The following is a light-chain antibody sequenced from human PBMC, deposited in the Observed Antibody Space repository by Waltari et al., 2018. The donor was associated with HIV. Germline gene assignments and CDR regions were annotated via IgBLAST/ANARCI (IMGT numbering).Light chain of an antibody. CDR2: AAS. V-gene: IGKV1-39*01. Sequence: DIQMTQSPSSLSASMGDRVTITCRASQTISRFLKWYQQKLGKAPKLLIYAASSLQSGVPSRFSGSGSGTDFTLTISNLQPEDFATYYCQQSYSIPPTFGGGTKVEI. CDR1: QTISRF. CDR3: QQSYSIPPT. J-gene: IGKJ4*01.